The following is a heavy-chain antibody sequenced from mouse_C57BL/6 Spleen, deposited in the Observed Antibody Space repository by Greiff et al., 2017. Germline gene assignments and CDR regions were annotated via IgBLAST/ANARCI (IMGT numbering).Heavy chain of an antibody. CDR2: IDPSDSET. D-gene: IGHD1-1*01. J-gene: IGHJ4*01. Sequence: QVQLHQPGAELVRPGSSVKLSCKASGYTFTSYWMHWVKQRPIQGLEWIGNIDPSDSETHYNQKFKDKATLTVDKSSSTAYMQLSSLTSEDSAVYYCARSPATVVHYYAMDYWGQGTSVTVSS. CDR3: ARSPATVVHYYAMDY. V-gene: IGHV1-52*01. CDR1: GYTFTSYW.